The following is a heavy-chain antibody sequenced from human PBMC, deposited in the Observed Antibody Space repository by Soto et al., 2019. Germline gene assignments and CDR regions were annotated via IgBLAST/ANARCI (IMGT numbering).Heavy chain of an antibody. V-gene: IGHV5-51*01. CDR3: ARHPTTVTTPSFDY. CDR2: IYPGDSDT. Sequence: PVESLKISCKGSGYIFTSYWICWCLRMPGKGLEWMGIIYPGDSDTRYSPSFQGQVTISADKSISTAYLQWSSLKASDTAMYYCARHPTTVTTPSFDYWGQGTLVTVSS. D-gene: IGHD4-4*01. J-gene: IGHJ4*02. CDR1: GYIFTSYW.